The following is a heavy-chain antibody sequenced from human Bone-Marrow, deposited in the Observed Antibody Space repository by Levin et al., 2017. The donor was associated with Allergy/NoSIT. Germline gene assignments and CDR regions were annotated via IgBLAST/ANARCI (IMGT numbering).Heavy chain of an antibody. D-gene: IGHD5-24*01. CDR1: GGSISSSSYY. V-gene: IGHV4-39*07. CDR3: ARASSLELI. CDR2: IYYSGST. Sequence: PSETLSLTCTVSGGSISSSSYYWGWIRQPPGKGLEWIGSIYYSGSTYYNPSLKSRVTISVDTSKNQFSLKLSSVTAADTAVYYCARASSLELIWGQGTLVTVSS. J-gene: IGHJ4*02.